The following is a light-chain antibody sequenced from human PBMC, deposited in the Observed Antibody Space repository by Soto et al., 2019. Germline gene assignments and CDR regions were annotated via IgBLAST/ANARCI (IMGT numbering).Light chain of an antibody. CDR3: SSYTGSRTLV. Sequence: QSALTQPASVSGSPGQSITISCTGTSSDVGGYKYVSWYQQHPGKAPKLMIYDVSNRPSGVSNRFSGSKSGNTASLAISGLQAEDEADYYCSSYTGSRTLVFGGGTKVTVL. CDR2: DVS. V-gene: IGLV2-14*01. CDR1: SSDVGGYKY. J-gene: IGLJ3*02.